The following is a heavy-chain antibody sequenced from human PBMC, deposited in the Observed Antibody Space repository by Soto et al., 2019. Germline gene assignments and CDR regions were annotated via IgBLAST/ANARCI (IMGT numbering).Heavy chain of an antibody. V-gene: IGHV3-30*09. D-gene: IGHD3-22*01. CDR2: ISYDGSVK. CDR1: GFTYTDFA. Sequence: VQLVESGGGEVQPGRSLRLSCAASGFTYTDFALHWVRQAPGKGLEWVAIISYDGSVKYYPDSVKGRFAISRDNPKNTLYLEMNSLRPEDTAVYFCARRAWDSYSAIDVWGQWTKVTVFS. J-gene: IGHJ6*02. CDR3: ARRAWDSYSAIDV.